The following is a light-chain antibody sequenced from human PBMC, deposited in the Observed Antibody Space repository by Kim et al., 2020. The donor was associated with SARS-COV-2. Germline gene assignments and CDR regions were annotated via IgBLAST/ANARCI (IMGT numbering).Light chain of an antibody. Sequence: KTVTISCTRSRGSISSNYVQWYQQRPGSAPTTVIYEDNQRPSGVPARFSGSIDSSSNSASLTISGLKTEDEADYYCQSYDSSNHVVFGGGTQLTVL. CDR3: QSYDSSNHVV. CDR2: EDN. CDR1: RGSISSNY. V-gene: IGLV6-57*03. J-gene: IGLJ2*01.